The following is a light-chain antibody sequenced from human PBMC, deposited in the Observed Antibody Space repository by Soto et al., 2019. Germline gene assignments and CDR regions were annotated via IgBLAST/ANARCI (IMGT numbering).Light chain of an antibody. V-gene: IGLV2-8*01. Sequence: QSVLTQPPSASGSPGQSVAISCSGSNSVDYNFVSWYQHHPGKAPKLILYEVNKRPSGVPDRFSGSKSGNTASLTVSGLQAEDEADYYCSSYAGDNSLDVIFGGGTKVTVL. CDR3: SSYAGDNSLDVI. CDR2: EVN. CDR1: NSVDYNF. J-gene: IGLJ2*01.